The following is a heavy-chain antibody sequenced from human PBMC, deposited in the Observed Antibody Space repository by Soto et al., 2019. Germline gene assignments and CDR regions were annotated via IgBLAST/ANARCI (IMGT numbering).Heavy chain of an antibody. V-gene: IGHV1-69*13. CDR3: ARDLGYCSGGSCYGWFDP. D-gene: IGHD2-15*01. CDR2: IIPIFGTA. Sequence: GASVKVSCKASGGTFSSYAISWVRQAPGQGLEWMGGIIPIFGTANYAQKFQGRVTITADESTSTAYMELSSLRSEDTAVYYCARDLGYCSGGSCYGWFDPWGQGTLVTVSS. J-gene: IGHJ5*02. CDR1: GGTFSSYA.